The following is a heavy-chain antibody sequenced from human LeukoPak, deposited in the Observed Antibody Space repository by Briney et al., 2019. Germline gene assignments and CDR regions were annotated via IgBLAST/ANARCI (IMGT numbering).Heavy chain of an antibody. CDR1: GYTFTGYY. CDR3: ARVRQQLVDFDY. V-gene: IGHV1-2*02. Sequence: ASVKVSCKASGYTFTGYYMHWVRQAPGQGLEWMGWINPNSGGTNYAQKFQGRVTMTRDTSISTAYMELGRLRSYDTAVYYCARVRQQLVDFDYWGQGTLVTVSS. CDR2: INPNSGGT. D-gene: IGHD6-13*01. J-gene: IGHJ4*02.